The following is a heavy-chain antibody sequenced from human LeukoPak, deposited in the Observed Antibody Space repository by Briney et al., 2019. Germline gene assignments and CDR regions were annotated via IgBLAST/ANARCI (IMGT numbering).Heavy chain of an antibody. CDR1: GGSFSGYY. CDR2: INHSGST. J-gene: IGHJ5*02. D-gene: IGHD6-13*01. CDR3: ARGRSSWSSGTWFDP. V-gene: IGHV4-34*01. Sequence: SETLSLTCAVYGGSFSGYYWSWIRQPPGKGLEWMGEINHSGSTNYNPSLKSRVTISVDTSKNQFSLKLSSVTAADTAVYYCARGRSSWSSGTWFDPWGQGTLVTVSS.